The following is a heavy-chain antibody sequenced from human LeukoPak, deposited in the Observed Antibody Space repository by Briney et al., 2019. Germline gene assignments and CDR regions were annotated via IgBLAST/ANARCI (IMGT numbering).Heavy chain of an antibody. CDR2: FDGNGPNT. J-gene: IGHJ4*02. V-gene: IGHV3-23*01. D-gene: IGHD1-14*01. Sequence: GGSLRLSCAASGFTFSSFAMTWVRQAPGKGLEWVSGFDGNGPNTYYADSVKGRWTISRDNSRNTLYLEMNSLRPEDTAIYYCGKDPVFGLVDYWGQGTLVTVSS. CDR3: GKDPVFGLVDY. CDR1: GFTFSSFA.